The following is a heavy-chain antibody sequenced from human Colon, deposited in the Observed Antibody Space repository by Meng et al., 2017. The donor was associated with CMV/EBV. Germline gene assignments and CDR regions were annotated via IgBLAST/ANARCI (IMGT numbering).Heavy chain of an antibody. D-gene: IGHD6-13*01. CDR2: IYYRGSS. Sequence: SETLSLTCTVSGCSFGTGSYYWSWIRQSPGKGLEWIGYIYYRGSSNYNPSLKSRVTMSIDTSKNQFALKLTSVTAADTAVYYCAREGGGISAVLRSDYYGLDVWGQGIAVTVSS. CDR3: AREGGGISAVLRSDYYGLDV. V-gene: IGHV4-61*01. CDR1: GCSFGTGSYY. J-gene: IGHJ6*02.